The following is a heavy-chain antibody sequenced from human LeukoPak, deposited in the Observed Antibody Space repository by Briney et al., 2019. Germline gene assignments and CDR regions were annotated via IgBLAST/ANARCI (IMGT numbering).Heavy chain of an antibody. V-gene: IGHV3-21*01. CDR3: ARGDATLAFDY. CDR1: GFTFSSYT. CDR2: ISSSSTYV. Sequence: GGSLRLSCAASGFTFSSYTMNWVRQAPGKGLEWVSSISSSSTYVYYADSLKGRFTISRDNAKNSLYLQMNSLRAEDTAVYYCARGDATLAFDYWGQGTLVTVSS. J-gene: IGHJ4*02.